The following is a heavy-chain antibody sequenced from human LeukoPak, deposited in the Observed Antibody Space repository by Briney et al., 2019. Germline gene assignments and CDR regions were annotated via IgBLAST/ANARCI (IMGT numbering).Heavy chain of an antibody. CDR1: GFTVSSNY. V-gene: IGHV3-66*01. J-gene: IGHJ3*02. CDR3: ARDRDFDWLSNLDAFDI. Sequence: GGSLRLSCAASGFTVSSNYMNWVRQAPGKGLEWVSVINSGGNAYYADSVKGRFTISRDNAKNSLYLQMNSLRAEDTAVYYCARDRDFDWLSNLDAFDIWGQRTMVTVSS. CDR2: INSGGNA. D-gene: IGHD3-9*01.